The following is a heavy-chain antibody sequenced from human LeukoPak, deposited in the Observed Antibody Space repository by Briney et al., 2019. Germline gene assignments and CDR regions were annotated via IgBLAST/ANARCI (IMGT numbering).Heavy chain of an antibody. Sequence: PGGSLRLSCAASGFTFSSYAMSWVRQAPGKGLEWVSAISGSGGSTYYADSVKGRFTISRDNSKNTLYLQMNSLRAEDTAVYYCAKDRGARSIIMIVVVIRTFDYWGQGTLVTVSS. CDR1: GFTFSSYA. J-gene: IGHJ4*02. D-gene: IGHD3-22*01. CDR2: ISGSGGST. CDR3: AKDRGARSIIMIVVVIRTFDY. V-gene: IGHV3-23*01.